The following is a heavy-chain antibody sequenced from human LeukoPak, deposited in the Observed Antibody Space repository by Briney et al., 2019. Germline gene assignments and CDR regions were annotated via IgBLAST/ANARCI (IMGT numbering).Heavy chain of an antibody. D-gene: IGHD6-13*01. CDR2: ISAYNGNT. V-gene: IGHV1-18*01. CDR3: ARDHYRGAAVFYHPYPKTNWFDP. Sequence: ASVKVSCKASGYTFTSYGISWVRQAPGQGLEWMGWISAYNGNTNYAQKLQGRVTMTTDTSTSTAYMELRSLRSDDTAVYYRARDHYRGAAVFYHPYPKTNWFDPWGQGTLVTVSS. J-gene: IGHJ5*02. CDR1: GYTFTSYG.